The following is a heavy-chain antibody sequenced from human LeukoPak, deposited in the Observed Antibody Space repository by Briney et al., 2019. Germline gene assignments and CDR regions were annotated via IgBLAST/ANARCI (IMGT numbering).Heavy chain of an antibody. D-gene: IGHD2-21*01. V-gene: IGHV1-8*03. CDR1: GYTFTSYD. Sequence: GASVKVPCKASGYTFTSYDINWVRQATGQGLEWMGWMNPNSGNTGYAQKFQGRVTITRNTSISTAYMELSSLRSEDTAVYYCARAGYCGGDCYWFDYWGQGTLVTVSS. CDR3: ARAGYCGGDCYWFDY. J-gene: IGHJ4*02. CDR2: MNPNSGNT.